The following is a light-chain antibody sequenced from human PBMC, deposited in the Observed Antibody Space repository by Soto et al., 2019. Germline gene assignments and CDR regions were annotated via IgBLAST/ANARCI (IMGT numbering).Light chain of an antibody. CDR2: AAS. V-gene: IGKV1-39*01. J-gene: IGKJ3*01. CDR1: QSISSY. Sequence: DIQMTQSPSSLSASVGDRVTITCRASQSISSYLNWYQQKPGKAPKLLIYAASSLQSGVPSRFSGTGSGTDFTLTISSLQPEDFATYYCQQSYSTPPIXFGPGPKV. CDR3: QQSYSTPPIX.